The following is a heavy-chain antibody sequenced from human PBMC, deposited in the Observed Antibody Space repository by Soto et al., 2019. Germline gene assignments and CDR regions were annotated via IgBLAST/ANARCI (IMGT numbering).Heavy chain of an antibody. V-gene: IGHV3-30*03. CDR1: GFTFRSSG. CDR3: AIVRVTDSPLDH. D-gene: IGHD2-21*02. Sequence: QVHLVESGGGVVQPGTSLTLTCTASGFTFRSSGMHWVRQAPGKGLEWLAFLAYDGSQKFYADSVKGRFSISRDNTKNTLYLQMRSLTAEDTAIYYCAIVRVTDSPLDHWGPGTLVTVSS. J-gene: IGHJ4*02. CDR2: LAYDGSQK.